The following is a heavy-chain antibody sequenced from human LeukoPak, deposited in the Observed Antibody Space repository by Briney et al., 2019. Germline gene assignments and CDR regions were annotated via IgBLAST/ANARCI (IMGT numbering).Heavy chain of an antibody. V-gene: IGHV3-21*01. D-gene: IGHD3-3*01. CDR3: ARLGVAFYYLDY. CDR2: ISSSSSYI. CDR1: GFTFSSYS. Sequence: GGSLRLSCAASGFTFSSYSMNWVRQAPGKGLEWVSSISSSSSYIYYADSVKGRFTISRDNAKNSLYLQMNSLRAEDTAVYYCARLGVAFYYLDYWGQGTLVTVSS. J-gene: IGHJ4*02.